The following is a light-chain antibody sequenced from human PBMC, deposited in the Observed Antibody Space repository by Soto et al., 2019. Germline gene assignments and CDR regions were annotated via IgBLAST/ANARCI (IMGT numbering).Light chain of an antibody. J-gene: IGLJ2*01. CDR2: RNS. CDR1: SSNIGSNY. Sequence: QSVLTQPPSASGTPGQRVTISCSGGSSNIGSNYVYWYQQLPGTVPQLLIYRNSERPSGVPDRFSGSKSGTSASLAISGLRSEDEADSYCAAWDDSLSGVVFGGGTKVTVL. CDR3: AAWDDSLSGVV. V-gene: IGLV1-47*01.